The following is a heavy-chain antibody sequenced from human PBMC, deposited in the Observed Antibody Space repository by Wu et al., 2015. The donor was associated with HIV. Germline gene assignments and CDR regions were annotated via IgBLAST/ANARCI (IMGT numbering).Heavy chain of an antibody. CDR1: GGTFSSYA. D-gene: IGHD3-3*01. Sequence: QVQLVQSGAEVKKPGSSVKVSCKASGGTFSSYAISWVRQAPGQGLEWMGGIIPIFGTANYAQKFQGRVTITADESTSTAYMELSSLRSEDTAVYYCARGRHPFGVVTPCLDYWGQGTLVTVSS. CDR2: IIPIFGTA. J-gene: IGHJ4*02. CDR3: ARGRHPFGVVTPCLDY. V-gene: IGHV1-69*12.